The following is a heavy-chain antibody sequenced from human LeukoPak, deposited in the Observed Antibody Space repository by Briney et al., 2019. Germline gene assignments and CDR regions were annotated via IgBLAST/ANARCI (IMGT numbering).Heavy chain of an antibody. D-gene: IGHD3-3*01. CDR3: AREDYDDSGAWYFDL. CDR1: GGSISRSYW. V-gene: IGHV4-4*02. Sequence: PSETLSLTCAVSGGSISRSYWWSWVRQPPGKGLEWIGEIYHSGSTNYNPSLKSRVTISVDKSKNQFSLKLSSVTAADTAVYYCAREDYDDSGAWYFDLWGRGTLVTVSS. CDR2: IYHSGST. J-gene: IGHJ2*01.